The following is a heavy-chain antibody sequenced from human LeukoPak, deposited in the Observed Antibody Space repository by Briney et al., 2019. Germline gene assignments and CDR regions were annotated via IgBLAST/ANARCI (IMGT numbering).Heavy chain of an antibody. Sequence: NTGGSLRLSCVASGFTFSDYYMSWIRQAPGKGLEWVSYISSSGSTIYYADSVKGRFTISRDNAKNSLYLQMNNLRAEDTAVYYCARIGASSWYEDYWGQGTLVTVSS. CDR3: ARIGASSWYEDY. CDR2: ISSSGSTI. CDR1: GFTFSDYY. D-gene: IGHD6-13*01. J-gene: IGHJ4*02. V-gene: IGHV3-11*01.